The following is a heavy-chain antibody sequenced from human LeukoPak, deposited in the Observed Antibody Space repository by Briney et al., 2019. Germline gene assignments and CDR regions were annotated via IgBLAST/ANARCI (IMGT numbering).Heavy chain of an antibody. CDR1: GYSFINSA. Sequence: GASVKVSCKASGYSFINSAMNWVRQAPGQRLEWMGWINTGNGNTKYSQKFQGRVTITRDTSASTAYMELSSLRSEDTALYYCARDLAGATEYSWWLDPWGQGTLVTVSS. CDR2: INTGNGNT. J-gene: IGHJ5*02. CDR3: ARDLAGATEYSWWLDP. V-gene: IGHV1-3*04. D-gene: IGHD1-26*01.